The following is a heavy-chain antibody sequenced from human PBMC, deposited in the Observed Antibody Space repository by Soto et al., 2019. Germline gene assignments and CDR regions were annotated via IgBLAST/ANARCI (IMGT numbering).Heavy chain of an antibody. D-gene: IGHD4-17*01. CDR2: IYYSGST. Sequence: SETLSLTCTVSGGSISSSSYYWGWIRQPPGKGLEWIGSIYYSGSTYYNPSLKSRVTISVDTSKNQFSLKLSSVTAADTAVYYCARQVTTVVTGYYYYYGMDVWGQGTTVTVSS. CDR3: ARQVTTVVTGYYYYYGMDV. J-gene: IGHJ6*02. V-gene: IGHV4-39*01. CDR1: GGSISSSSYY.